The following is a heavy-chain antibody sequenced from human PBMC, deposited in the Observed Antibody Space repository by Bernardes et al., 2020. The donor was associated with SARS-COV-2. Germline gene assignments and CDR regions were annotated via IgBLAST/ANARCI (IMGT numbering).Heavy chain of an antibody. CDR3: ARGGVVRQDGFDI. V-gene: IGHV3-48*02. Sequence: GGSLRLSCEASGFTFSNSNMNWVRQAPGKGLEWISYISSSGNTFYYADSVKGRFTISRDNAKNSLYLQMTNLRDEDTAVYFCARGGVVRQDGFDIWGQGTMTIVSS. CDR2: ISSSGNTF. J-gene: IGHJ3*02. D-gene: IGHD2-8*01. CDR1: GFTFSNSN.